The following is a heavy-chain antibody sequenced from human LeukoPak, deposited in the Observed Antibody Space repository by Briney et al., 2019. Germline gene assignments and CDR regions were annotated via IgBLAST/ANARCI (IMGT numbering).Heavy chain of an antibody. D-gene: IGHD4-17*01. CDR1: GYSISSGYY. V-gene: IGHV4-38-2*01. J-gene: IGHJ6*04. CDR3: ARHGDYYYYGMDV. CDR2: IYHSGNT. Sequence: SETLSLTCVVSGYSISSGYYWGWIRQPPGKGLEWIGSIYHSGNTYYNPSLKSRVIISVDTSKNQFSLKLSFVTAADTAVYYCARHGDYYYYGMDVWGKGTTVTVSS.